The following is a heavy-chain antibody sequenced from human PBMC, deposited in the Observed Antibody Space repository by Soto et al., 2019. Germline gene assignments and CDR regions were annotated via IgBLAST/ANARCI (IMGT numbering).Heavy chain of an antibody. CDR1: GYSFTIYW. D-gene: IGHD2-2*01. V-gene: IGHV5-51*01. J-gene: IGHJ6*02. Sequence: GESLKISCNGSGYSFTIYWIGWVRQMPGKGLEWMGIIYPGDSDTRYSPSFQGQVTISADKSISTAYLQWSSLKASDTAMYYCARPSTDYYYGMDVWGQGTTVTVSS. CDR3: ARPSTDYYYGMDV. CDR2: IYPGDSDT.